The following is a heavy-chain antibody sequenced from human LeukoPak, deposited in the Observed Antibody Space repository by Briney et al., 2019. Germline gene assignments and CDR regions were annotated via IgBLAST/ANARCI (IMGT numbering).Heavy chain of an antibody. Sequence: SETLSLTCTVSSGSISTSNYYWGWVRQPPGKGLEWIGNIFYSGSTYYSPSLKSRVTISVDTSKNQFSLKLSSVTAADTAVYYCAREVVAAAGTVDYWGQGTLVIVSS. D-gene: IGHD6-13*01. CDR3: AREVVAAAGTVDY. V-gene: IGHV4-39*07. J-gene: IGHJ4*02. CDR2: IFYSGST. CDR1: SGSISTSNYY.